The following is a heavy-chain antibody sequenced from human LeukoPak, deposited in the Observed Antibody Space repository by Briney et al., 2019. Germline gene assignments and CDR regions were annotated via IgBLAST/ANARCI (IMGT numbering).Heavy chain of an antibody. CDR1: GGSISSYY. CDR3: ARDPNADYYGSGSGSP. CDR2: INHSGST. D-gene: IGHD3-10*01. J-gene: IGHJ5*02. V-gene: IGHV4-34*01. Sequence: PSETLSLTCTVSGGSISSYYWSWIRQPPGKGLEWIGEINHSGSTNYNPSLKSRVTISVDTSKNQFSLKLSSVTAADTAVYYCARDPNADYYGSGSGSPWGQGTLVTVSS.